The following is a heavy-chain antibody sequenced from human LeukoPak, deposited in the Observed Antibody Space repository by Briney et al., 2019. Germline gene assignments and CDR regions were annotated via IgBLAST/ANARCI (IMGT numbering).Heavy chain of an antibody. CDR2: FDPEDGET. V-gene: IGHV1-24*01. CDR3: ATRSIVVVPQYHDGDAFDI. D-gene: IGHD2-2*01. CDR1: GHTLTEIS. J-gene: IGHJ3*02. Sequence: ASVKVSCKASGHTLTEISMHWVRQAPGKGLEWMGGFDPEDGETIYAQKFQGRVTLTEDTSTDTAYMELSSLRSEDTAVYYCATRSIVVVPQYHDGDAFDIWGQGTMVTVSS.